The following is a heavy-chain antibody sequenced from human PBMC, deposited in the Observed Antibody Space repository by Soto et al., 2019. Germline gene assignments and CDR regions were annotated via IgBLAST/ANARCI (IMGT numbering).Heavy chain of an antibody. CDR1: GFTFSSYS. CDR2: ISSSSSTI. CDR3: ARVGWVVRGVIED. D-gene: IGHD3-10*01. J-gene: IGHJ4*02. Sequence: EVQLVESGGGLVQPGGSLRLSCAASGFTFSSYSMNWVRQAPGKGLEWVSYISSSSSTIYYADSVKGRFTISRDNAKNSLYLQMNSLRAEDTAVYYCARVGWVVRGVIEDWGQGTLVTVSS. V-gene: IGHV3-48*01.